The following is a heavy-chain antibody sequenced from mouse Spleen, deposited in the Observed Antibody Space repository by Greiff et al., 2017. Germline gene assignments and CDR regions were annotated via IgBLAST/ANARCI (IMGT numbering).Heavy chain of an antibody. D-gene: IGHD1-2*01. CDR2: IDPSDSYT. CDR3: ERVGATATWHFDY. Sequence: QVQLQQPGAELVKPGASVKLSCKASGYTFTSYWMQWVQQRPGQGLEWIGEIDPSDSYTNYNQKFKGKATLTVDTSSSTAYMQLSSLTSEDSAVYYCERVGATATWHFDYWGQGTTLTVSS. V-gene: IGHV1-50*01. CDR1: GYTFTSYW. J-gene: IGHJ2*01.